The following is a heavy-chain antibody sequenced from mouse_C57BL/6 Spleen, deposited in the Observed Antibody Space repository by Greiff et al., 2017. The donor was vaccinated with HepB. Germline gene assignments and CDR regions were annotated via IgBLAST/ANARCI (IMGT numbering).Heavy chain of an antibody. D-gene: IGHD2-4*01. CDR2: IWSGGST. CDR1: GFSLTSYG. Sequence: QVQLQQSGPGLVQPSQSLSITCTVSGFSLTSYGVHWVRQSPGKGLEWLGVIWSGGSTDYNAAFISRLSISKDNSKSQVFFKMNSLQADDTAIYYCARIPHYDYAHYAMDYWGQGTSVTVSS. J-gene: IGHJ4*01. CDR3: ARIPHYDYAHYAMDY. V-gene: IGHV2-2*01.